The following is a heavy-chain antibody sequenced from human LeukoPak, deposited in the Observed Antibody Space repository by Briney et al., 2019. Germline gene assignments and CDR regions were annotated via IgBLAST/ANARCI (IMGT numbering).Heavy chain of an antibody. CDR3: TRDRSRAEDD. Sequence: GGSLRLSCAASGFTFSGHWMSWVRQAPGKGLECVANINQGGSDKYYVDSVKGRFTISRDNANNLLYLQRNSLRGEDTAVYYCTRDRSRAEDDWGQGTLVTVSS. J-gene: IGHJ4*02. V-gene: IGHV3-7*01. D-gene: IGHD1-14*01. CDR1: GFTFSGHW. CDR2: INQGGSDK.